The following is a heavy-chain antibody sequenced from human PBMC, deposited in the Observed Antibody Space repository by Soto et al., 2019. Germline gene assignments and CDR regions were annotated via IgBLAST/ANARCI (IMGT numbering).Heavy chain of an antibody. J-gene: IGHJ6*02. CDR2: IYDTGISGYTPST. Sequence: QVQLQESGPRLVKPSATLSLTCTVSGGSITSSYWSWIRRPPGKGLEWIAYIYDTGISGYTPSTSYKPSLKSRVTMSVHTSKSQFSLKLTSVTAADTAVYYCARGEDAFFYYGLDVWGQGITVTVSS. V-gene: IGHV4-59*01. CDR1: GGSITSSY. CDR3: ARGEDAFFYYGLDV.